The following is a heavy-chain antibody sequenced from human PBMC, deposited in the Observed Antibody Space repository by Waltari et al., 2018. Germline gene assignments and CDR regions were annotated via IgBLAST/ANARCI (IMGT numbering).Heavy chain of an antibody. D-gene: IGHD3-22*01. CDR2: IYSSGST. V-gene: IGHV4-31*03. CDR3: AREVANTMTFDY. Sequence: QVQLQESGPGLVKTSQTVSRTCTVSGCSVSRGGYYWGWIRQHPGKGLGWIGYIYSSGSTYYNPSLKSRVTISVDTSKNHFSLKLSSVTAADTAVYYCAREVANTMTFDYWGQGTLVTVSS. CDR1: GCSVSRGGYY. J-gene: IGHJ4*02.